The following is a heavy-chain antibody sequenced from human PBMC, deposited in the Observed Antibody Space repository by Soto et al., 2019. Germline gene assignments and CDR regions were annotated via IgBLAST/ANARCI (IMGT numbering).Heavy chain of an antibody. CDR3: ARSSMGTYYDFWSGYSNWFDP. J-gene: IGHJ5*02. D-gene: IGHD3-3*01. Sequence: ASVKVSCKASGDTFNSYYMHWVRQAPGQGLEWMGIINPSGGSAIYAQKFQGRVTMTRDTSTSTVYMELSSLRSEDTAVYYCARSSMGTYYDFWSGYSNWFDPWGQGTLVTVSS. CDR1: GDTFNSYY. V-gene: IGHV1-46*02. CDR2: INPSGGSA.